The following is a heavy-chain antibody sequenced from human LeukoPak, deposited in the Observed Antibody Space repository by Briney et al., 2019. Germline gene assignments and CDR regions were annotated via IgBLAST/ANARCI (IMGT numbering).Heavy chain of an antibody. CDR2: ISGSGGST. J-gene: IGHJ4*02. D-gene: IGHD3-10*01. CDR1: GFTFTTYG. V-gene: IGHV3-23*01. Sequence: PGGSLRLSCAASGFTFTTYGMSWVRQAPGKGLEWVSAISGSGGSTYYADSVKGRFTISRDNSKNTLYLQMNSLRAGDTAVYFCAKLGFGETSDYWGQGTLVTVSS. CDR3: AKLGFGETSDY.